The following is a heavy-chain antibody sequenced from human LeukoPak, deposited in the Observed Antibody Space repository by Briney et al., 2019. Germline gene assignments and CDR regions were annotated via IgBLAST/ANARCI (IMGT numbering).Heavy chain of an antibody. J-gene: IGHJ4*02. Sequence: GWAVRLSCAASGFTFSTYAMSWVGQAPGAGREWASAICGRSVSTNYADSVKGRFTISSDSSKPTVYLQMTSLRAEDAAVYYCAKDRYSTTSCYLLDYWGQGTLVTVSS. D-gene: IGHD2-2*01. CDR1: GFTFSTYA. V-gene: IGHV3-23*01. CDR3: AKDRYSTTSCYLLDY. CDR2: ICGRSVST.